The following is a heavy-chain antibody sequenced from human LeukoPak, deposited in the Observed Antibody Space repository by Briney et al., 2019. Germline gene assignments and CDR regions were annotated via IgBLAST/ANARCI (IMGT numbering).Heavy chain of an antibody. J-gene: IGHJ3*02. CDR3: ARHTRPGHSGYENAFDI. V-gene: IGHV4-39*01. D-gene: IGHD5-12*01. Sequence: MSSETLSLTCTVSGGSISRTSYYWDWLRQPPGKGLEWIGNVFDSGSTHYNPALKSRVTISVDTSKNQFSLRLSSVTAADTAVYYCARHTRPGHSGYENAFDIWGQGTMVTVSS. CDR2: VFDSGST. CDR1: GGSISRTSYY.